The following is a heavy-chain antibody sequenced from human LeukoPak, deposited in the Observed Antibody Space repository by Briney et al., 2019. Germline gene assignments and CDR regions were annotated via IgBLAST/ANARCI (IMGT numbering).Heavy chain of an antibody. Sequence: HGASLKISCQGSGYSFTNYWIAWVRQMPGKGLEWMGIIYPGDSDSRYSPSFQGQVTISADKSISTAYLQWSSLKASDTAIYYCARRCGGSCYDYWGQGNLVTVSS. V-gene: IGHV5-51*01. D-gene: IGHD2-15*01. CDR2: IYPGDSDS. CDR1: GYSFTNYW. J-gene: IGHJ4*02. CDR3: ARRCGGSCYDY.